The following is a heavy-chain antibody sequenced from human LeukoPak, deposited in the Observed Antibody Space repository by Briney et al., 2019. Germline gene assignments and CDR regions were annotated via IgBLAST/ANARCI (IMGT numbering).Heavy chain of an antibody. Sequence: ASVKVSCKASGYTFTSYYMHWVRQAPGQGLEWMGIINPSGGSTSYAQKFQGRVTMTTDTSTSTAYMELRSLRSDDTAVYYCARVTYFYDSSGYLLDYWGQGTLVTVSS. J-gene: IGHJ4*02. D-gene: IGHD3-22*01. V-gene: IGHV1-46*01. CDR2: INPSGGST. CDR1: GYTFTSYY. CDR3: ARVTYFYDSSGYLLDY.